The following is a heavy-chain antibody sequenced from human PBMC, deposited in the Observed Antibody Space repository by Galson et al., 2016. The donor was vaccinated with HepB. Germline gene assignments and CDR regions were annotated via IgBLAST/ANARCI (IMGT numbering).Heavy chain of an antibody. CDR1: GYTFIGYY. CDR3: ARDEYGTTSGMDV. V-gene: IGHV1-2*04. Sequence: SCKASGYTFIGYYIHWVRQVPGLGLEWMGWINPNSGGTTYSRKFQGWVTMTRDTSISTAYMELSRLRSDDTAVYYCARDEYGTTSGMDVWGQGTTVTVSS. D-gene: IGHD4-17*01. CDR2: INPNSGGT. J-gene: IGHJ6*02.